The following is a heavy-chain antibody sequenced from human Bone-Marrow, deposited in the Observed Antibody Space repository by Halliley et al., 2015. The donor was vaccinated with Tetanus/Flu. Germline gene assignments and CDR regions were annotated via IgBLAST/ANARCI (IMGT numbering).Heavy chain of an antibody. CDR2: TYSRSKWYT. V-gene: IGHV6-1*01. D-gene: IGHD2-15*01. CDR1: GDSVSSYSAA. J-gene: IGHJ4*02. CDR3: ARELRARGRGGSPTWYFDY. Sequence: LVKPTQTLSLTCAISGDSVSSYSAAWNWIRQSPSRGFEWLGRTYSRSKWYTDYAVSVKSRMTINPDTSKNQFSLQLNSVTPEDTAVYYCARELRARGRGGSPTWYFDYWGQGTLVTVSS.